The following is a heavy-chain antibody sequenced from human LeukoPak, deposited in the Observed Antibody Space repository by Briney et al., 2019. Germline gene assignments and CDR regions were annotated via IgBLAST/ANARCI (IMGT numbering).Heavy chain of an antibody. CDR3: ARQVSDYFYYYIDV. Sequence: SETLSLTCSVSGGSISSSGYYWNWIRQPPGKGLEWVGSIYYSGTTYYNSSLKSRVTISEDTSKNRFSLMLTSVTAANTAVYYCARQVSDYFYYYIDVWGEGTTVIVSS. J-gene: IGHJ6*03. CDR1: GGSISSSGYY. CDR2: IYYSGTT. V-gene: IGHV4-39*01.